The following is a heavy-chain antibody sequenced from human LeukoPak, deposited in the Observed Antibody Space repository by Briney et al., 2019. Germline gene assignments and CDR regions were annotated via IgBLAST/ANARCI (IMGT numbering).Heavy chain of an antibody. CDR2: ISSSSSYI. Sequence: PGGSLRLSCAASGFTFSSYSMNWVRQAPGKGLEWVSSISSSSSYIYYADSVKGRFTISRDNAKNSLYLQMNSLRAEDTAVYYCARGAEAGQDYWGQGTLLTVSS. CDR3: ARGAEAGQDY. J-gene: IGHJ4*02. V-gene: IGHV3-21*01. D-gene: IGHD6-13*01. CDR1: GFTFSSYS.